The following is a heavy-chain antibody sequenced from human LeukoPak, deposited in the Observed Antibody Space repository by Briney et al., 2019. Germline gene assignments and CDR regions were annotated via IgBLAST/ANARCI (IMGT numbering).Heavy chain of an antibody. V-gene: IGHV3-48*04. CDR3: AKDRHNYYGSSYGMDV. CDR2: ISASRGIT. J-gene: IGHJ6*02. CDR1: GFNYSSYT. Sequence: GGSQRLSCAASGFNYSSYTMNWVRQAPGMGLEWLSYISASRGITYYADSVKGRFTISRDNAKNSLYLQMNSLRAEDTALYYCAKDRHNYYGSSYGMDVWGQGTTVTVSS. D-gene: IGHD3-10*01.